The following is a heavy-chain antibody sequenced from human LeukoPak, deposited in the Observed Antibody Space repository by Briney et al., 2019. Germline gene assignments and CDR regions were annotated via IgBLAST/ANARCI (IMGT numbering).Heavy chain of an antibody. D-gene: IGHD6-6*01. J-gene: IGHJ4*02. V-gene: IGHV4-38-2*02. Sequence: SETLSLTCTVSGYSITSGYFWGWIRQPPGKGLEWIGSIYHSGSTYYNPSLKSRVTISVDTSKNQFSLKLSSVTAADTAVYYCARTLIKYSVSSCYFDYWGQGTLVTVSS. CDR3: ARTLIKYSVSSCYFDY. CDR1: GYSITSGYF. CDR2: IYHSGST.